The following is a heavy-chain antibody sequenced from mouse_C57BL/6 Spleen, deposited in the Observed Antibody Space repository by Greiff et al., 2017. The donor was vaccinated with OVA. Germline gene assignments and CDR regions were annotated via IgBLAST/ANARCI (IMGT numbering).Heavy chain of an antibody. CDR2: IWSGGST. Sequence: VQLQQSGPGLVQPSQSLSITCTVSGFSLTSYGVHWVRQSPGKGLEWLGVIWSGGSTDYNAAFISRLSISKDNSKSQVFFKMNSLQADDTAIYYCARNGGLRQGGFAYWGQGTLVTVSA. D-gene: IGHD2-4*01. CDR3: ARNGGLRQGGFAY. CDR1: GFSLTSYG. J-gene: IGHJ3*01. V-gene: IGHV2-2*01.